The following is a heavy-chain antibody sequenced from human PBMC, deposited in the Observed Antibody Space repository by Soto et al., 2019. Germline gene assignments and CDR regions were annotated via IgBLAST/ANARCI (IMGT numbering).Heavy chain of an antibody. J-gene: IGHJ3*02. CDR3: ARHAGPYGDYEFDAFDI. V-gene: IGHV5-51*01. D-gene: IGHD4-17*01. CDR2: IYPGDSDT. CDR1: GYSFTSYW. Sequence: GESLKISCKGSGYSFTSYWIGWVRQMPGKGLEWMGIIYPGDSDTRYSPSFQGQVTISADKSISTAYLQWSSLKASDTAMYYCARHAGPYGDYEFDAFDIWGQGTMVTVSS.